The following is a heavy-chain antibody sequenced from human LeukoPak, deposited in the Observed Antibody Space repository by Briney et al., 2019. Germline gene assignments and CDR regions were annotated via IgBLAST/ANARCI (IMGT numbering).Heavy chain of an antibody. V-gene: IGHV1-2*02. CDR2: INPNSGGT. D-gene: IGHD1-26*01. CDR3: ASSGSYFGYNWFDP. CDR1: VYTFTGYY. J-gene: IGHJ5*02. Sequence: ASVKVSCTASVYTFTGYYMHWVRQAAGQGLEWMGWINPNSGGTNYAQKFQGRVTMTRDTSTSTVYMELSRLRSDDTAVYYCASSGSYFGYNWFDPWGQGTLVTVSS.